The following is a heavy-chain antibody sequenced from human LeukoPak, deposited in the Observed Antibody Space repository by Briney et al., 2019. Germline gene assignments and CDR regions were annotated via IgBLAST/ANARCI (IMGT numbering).Heavy chain of an antibody. CDR2: ISSSSSYI. CDR3: ARAPTSSSWFRWYFDL. D-gene: IGHD6-13*01. CDR1: GFTFSSYS. J-gene: IGHJ2*01. V-gene: IGHV3-21*01. Sequence: GGSLRLSCAASGFTFSSYSMNWVRQAPGKGLEWVSSISSSSSYIYYADSVKGRFTISRDNAKNSLYLQMNSLRAEDTAVYYCARAPTSSSWFRWYFDLWGCGTLVTVSS.